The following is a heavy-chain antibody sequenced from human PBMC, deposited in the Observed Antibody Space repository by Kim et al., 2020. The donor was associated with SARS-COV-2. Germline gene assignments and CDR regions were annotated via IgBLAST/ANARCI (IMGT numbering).Heavy chain of an antibody. D-gene: IGHD6-19*01. J-gene: IGHJ6*02. V-gene: IGHV3-30*04. CDR1: GFTFSSYA. Sequence: GGSLRLSCAASGFTFSSYAMHWVRQAPGKGLEWVAVISYDGSNKYYADSVRGRFSISRDKSKNTLFVQMNSLRGEDTAVYYCARDLSPRYSSGWTYYYYGMGVSGQGATVTVSS. CDR2: ISYDGSNK. CDR3: ARDLSPRYSSGWTYYYYGMGV.